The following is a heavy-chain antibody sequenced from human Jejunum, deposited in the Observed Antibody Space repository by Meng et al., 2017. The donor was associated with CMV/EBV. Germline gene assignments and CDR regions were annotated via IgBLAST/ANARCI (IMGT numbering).Heavy chain of an antibody. Sequence: SGGSISSNSYFWGWIRQPPGKGLQWIGSVYFTGSTYYNPSLKSRVTISVDMSKNQFSLKLTSVTAADTGVYYCARRLAALGAPFDPWGQGILVTVSS. V-gene: IGHV4-39*01. D-gene: IGHD6-13*01. CDR2: VYFTGST. J-gene: IGHJ5*02. CDR1: GGSISSNSYF. CDR3: ARRLAALGAPFDP.